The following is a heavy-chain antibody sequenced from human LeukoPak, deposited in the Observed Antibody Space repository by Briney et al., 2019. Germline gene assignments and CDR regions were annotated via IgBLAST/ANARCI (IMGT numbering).Heavy chain of an antibody. CDR1: GYTFTMYY. V-gene: IGHV1-46*01. D-gene: IGHD1-14*01. Sequence: GASVKVSCTSSGYTFTMYYMHWVRHAHGQGHERMGMINPSVGTTGHAQKFQGRVTVTRDTSTSTVYMKMSSLRSEDTAVYYCARGPENYYYFDYWGQGTLVTVSS. CDR2: INPSVGTT. CDR3: ARGPENYYYFDY. J-gene: IGHJ4*02.